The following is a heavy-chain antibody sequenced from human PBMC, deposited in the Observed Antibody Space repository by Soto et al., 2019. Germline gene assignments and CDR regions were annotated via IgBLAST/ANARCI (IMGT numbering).Heavy chain of an antibody. CDR3: ARDRVDTAMALGWFDP. V-gene: IGHV3-21*01. CDR1: GFTFSSYS. J-gene: IGHJ5*02. Sequence: PGGSLRLSCAASGFTFSSYSMNWVRQAPGKGLEWVSSISSSSSYIYYADSVKGRFTISRDNAKNSLYLQMNSLRAEDTAVYYCARDRVDTAMALGWFDPWGQGTLVTGSS. D-gene: IGHD5-18*01. CDR2: ISSSSSYI.